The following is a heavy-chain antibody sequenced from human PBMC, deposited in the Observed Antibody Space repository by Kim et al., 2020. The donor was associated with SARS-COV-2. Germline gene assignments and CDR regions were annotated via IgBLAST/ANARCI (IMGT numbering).Heavy chain of an antibody. CDR2: IWYDGSNK. CDR3: ARDGLVPAAIRRAFDI. Sequence: GGSLRLSCAASGFTFSSYGMHWVRQAPGKGLEWVAVIWYDGSNKYYADSVKGRFTISRDNSKNTLYLQMNSLRAEDTAVYYCARDGLVPAAIRRAFDIWGQGTMVTVSS. CDR1: GFTFSSYG. V-gene: IGHV3-33*01. D-gene: IGHD2-2*02. J-gene: IGHJ3*02.